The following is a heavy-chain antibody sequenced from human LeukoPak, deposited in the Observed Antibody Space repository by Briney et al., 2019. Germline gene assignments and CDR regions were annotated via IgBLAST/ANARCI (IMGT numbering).Heavy chain of an antibody. Sequence: SETLSLTCTVSGGSISSSSYYWGWIRQPPGKGLEWIGSIYYSGITYYNPSLKSRVTISVDTSKNQFSLKLSSVTAADTAVYYCAGPTVTTTYYYYMDVWGKGTTVTVSS. V-gene: IGHV4-39*07. CDR3: AGPTVTTTYYYYMDV. D-gene: IGHD4-17*01. CDR1: GGSISSSSYY. J-gene: IGHJ6*03. CDR2: IYYSGIT.